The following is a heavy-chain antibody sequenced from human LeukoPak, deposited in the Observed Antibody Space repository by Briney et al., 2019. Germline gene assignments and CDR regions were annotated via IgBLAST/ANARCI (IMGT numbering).Heavy chain of an antibody. J-gene: IGHJ4*02. CDR1: GGTFSSYA. CDR2: IIPIFGTA. Sequence: SVKVSCKASGGTFSSYAISWVRQAPGQGLEWMGGIIPIFGTANYAQKFQGRVTMTRNTSISTAYMELSSLRSEDTAVYYCARGLRRRGSSWSYYFDYWGQGTLVTVSS. CDR3: ARGLRRRGSSWSYYFDY. D-gene: IGHD6-13*01. V-gene: IGHV1-69*05.